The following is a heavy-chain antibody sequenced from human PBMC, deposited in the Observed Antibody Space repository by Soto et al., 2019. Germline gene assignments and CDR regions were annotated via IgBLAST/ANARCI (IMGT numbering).Heavy chain of an antibody. Sequence: QVQLQESGPGLVKPSQTLSLTCTVSGGSISSGDYYWSWIRQPPGKGLEWIGYIYYSGSTYYNPSLKSRVTISVDTSKNQFSLKLSSVTAADTAVYYCAREIYGDYDGGHFDLWGRGTLVTVPS. D-gene: IGHD4-17*01. CDR2: IYYSGST. V-gene: IGHV4-30-4*01. CDR3: AREIYGDYDGGHFDL. J-gene: IGHJ2*01. CDR1: GGSISSGDYY.